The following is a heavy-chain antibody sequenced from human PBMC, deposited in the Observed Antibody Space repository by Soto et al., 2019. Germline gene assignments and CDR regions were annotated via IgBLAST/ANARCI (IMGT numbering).Heavy chain of an antibody. CDR2: IHPRDSDT. CDR3: ASQYYNFWGGSYSGSSYFDF. CDR1: GYYFSDYW. J-gene: IGHJ2*01. V-gene: IGHV5-51*01. D-gene: IGHD3-3*01. Sequence: PGESLKISCQGSGYYFSDYWIGWVRQMPGRGLEWMGIIHPRDSDTKYSPSFQGPVTFSVYPSISTACLYWNSLKSSDTAIYYCASQYYNFWGGSYSGSSYFDFWGRGTLVTVSS.